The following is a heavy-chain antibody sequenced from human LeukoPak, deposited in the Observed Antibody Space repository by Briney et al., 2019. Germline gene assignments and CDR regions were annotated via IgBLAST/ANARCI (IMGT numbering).Heavy chain of an antibody. CDR3: AKALWNYGSGSPDAFDI. D-gene: IGHD3-10*01. J-gene: IGHJ3*02. V-gene: IGHV3-21*01. CDR1: GFTFSSYS. Sequence: GGSLRLSCAASGFTFSSYSMNWVRQAPGKGLEWVSSIYITSGYIYYADSVKGRFTTSRDNAKNSLYLQMNSLRAEDTAVYYCAKALWNYGSGSPDAFDIWGQGTMVTVSS. CDR2: IYITSGYI.